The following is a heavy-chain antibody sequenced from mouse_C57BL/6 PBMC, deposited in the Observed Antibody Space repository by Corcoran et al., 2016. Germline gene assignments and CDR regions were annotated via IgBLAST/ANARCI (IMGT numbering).Heavy chain of an antibody. J-gene: IGHJ4*01. D-gene: IGHD2-5*01. CDR1: GYTFTDYY. CDR2: INPNNGGT. CDR3: ARSRSNHYYAMDY. V-gene: IGHV1-26*01. Sequence: EVQLQQSGPELVKPGASVKISCKASGYTFTDYYMNWVKQSHGKSLEWIGDINPNNGGTSYNQKFKGKATLTVDKSSSTAYMELRSLTSEDSAVYDCARSRSNHYYAMDYWGQGTSVTVSS.